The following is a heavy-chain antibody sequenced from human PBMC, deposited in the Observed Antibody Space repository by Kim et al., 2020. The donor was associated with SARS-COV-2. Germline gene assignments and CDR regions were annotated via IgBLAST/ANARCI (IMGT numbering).Heavy chain of an antibody. CDR2: ISWNSGSI. CDR3: AKGIWFGESEVPTLTYYFDY. D-gene: IGHD3-10*01. J-gene: IGHJ4*02. V-gene: IGHV3-9*01. Sequence: GGSLRLSCAASGFTFDDYAMHWVRQAPGKGLEWVSGISWNSGSIGYADSVKGRFTISRDNAKNSLYLQMNSLRAEDTALYYCAKGIWFGESEVPTLTYYFDYWGQGTLVTVSS. CDR1: GFTFDDYA.